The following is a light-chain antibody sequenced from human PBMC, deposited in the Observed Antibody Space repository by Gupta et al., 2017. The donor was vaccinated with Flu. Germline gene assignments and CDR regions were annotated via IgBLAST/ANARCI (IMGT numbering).Light chain of an antibody. J-gene: IGLJ3*02. V-gene: IGLV1-40*01. CDR3: QSYDSSLSGSWV. CDR2: GNS. Sequence: GQRVTISCTGSSSNIGAGYDVHWYQQLPGTAPKLLIYGNSNRPSGVPDRFSGSKSGTSASLAITGLQAEDEADYYCQSYDSSLSGSWVFGGGTKLTVL. CDR1: SSNIGAGYD.